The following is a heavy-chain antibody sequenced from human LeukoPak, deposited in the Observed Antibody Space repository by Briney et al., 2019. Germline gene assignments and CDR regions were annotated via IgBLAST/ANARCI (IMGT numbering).Heavy chain of an antibody. CDR3: ARIRGSYFDY. CDR1: GVHFSGYY. D-gene: IGHD1-26*01. J-gene: IGHJ4*02. Sequence: PSETLSLTCAVYGVHFSGYYWSWIRQPPGKGLEWIGDINHSGSTNYNPSLESRVTISVDTPKHQFPLKLSSVTAADTAVYYCARIRGSYFDYWGQGTLVTVSS. CDR2: INHSGST. V-gene: IGHV4-34*01.